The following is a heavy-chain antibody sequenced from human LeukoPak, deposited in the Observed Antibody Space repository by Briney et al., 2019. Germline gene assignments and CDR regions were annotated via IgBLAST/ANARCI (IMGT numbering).Heavy chain of an antibody. CDR2: IIPIFGTA. J-gene: IGHJ3*02. CDR1: GGTFSSYA. D-gene: IGHD3-22*01. V-gene: IGHV1-69*05. CDR3: AGAYYCDSSGLGHDAFDI. Sequence: ASVKVSCKASGGTFSSYAISWVRQAPGQGLEWMGGIIPIFGTANYAQKFQGRVTITTDESTSTAYMELSSLRSEDTAVYYCAGAYYCDSSGLGHDAFDIWGQGTMVTVSS.